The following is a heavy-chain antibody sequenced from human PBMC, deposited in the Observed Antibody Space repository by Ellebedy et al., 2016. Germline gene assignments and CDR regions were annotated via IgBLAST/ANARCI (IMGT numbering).Heavy chain of an antibody. CDR1: ELNLGNYF. CDR3: RPGHYANL. D-gene: IGHD4-17*01. V-gene: IGHV3-23*01. Sequence: GESLKISXTASELNLGNYFMSWVRQAPGKGLEWVSTISAGGETTYLADSVRGRFTVSRDNSKYILYLHMKNLRADDTAVYYCRPGHYANLWGHGTLVTVSS. J-gene: IGHJ5*02. CDR2: ISAGGETT.